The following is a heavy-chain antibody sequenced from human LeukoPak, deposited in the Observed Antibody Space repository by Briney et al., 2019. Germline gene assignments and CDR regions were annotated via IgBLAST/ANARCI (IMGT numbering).Heavy chain of an antibody. CDR1: NGSMTSDSYY. CDR2: IFYSGKT. Sequence: SETLSLTCTVSNGSMTSDSYYWAWVRQPPGKGLEWIGTIFYSGKTYYSASLKSRVTASLDTSKKNFSLRLSSVTAADTAVYHCARLWIVATWFDAWGQGALVTVSS. V-gene: IGHV4-39*02. J-gene: IGHJ5*02. CDR3: ARLWIVATWFDA. D-gene: IGHD2-2*03.